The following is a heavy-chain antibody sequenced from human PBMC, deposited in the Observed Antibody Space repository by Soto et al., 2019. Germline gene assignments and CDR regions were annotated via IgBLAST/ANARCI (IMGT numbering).Heavy chain of an antibody. CDR3: ARAGTGWYWFDP. J-gene: IGHJ5*02. Sequence: EVQLVESGGGLVRPGGSLRLSCEASGFTLSSYWRHWVRKVPGKGLVWVSRLNYDGSTTTYADSVTGRFTISRDNARNTLYLQMNSLRAEDTAVYYCARAGTGWYWFDPWGQGTLVTVSS. CDR1: GFTLSSYW. D-gene: IGHD6-19*01. CDR2: LNYDGSTT. V-gene: IGHV3-74*03.